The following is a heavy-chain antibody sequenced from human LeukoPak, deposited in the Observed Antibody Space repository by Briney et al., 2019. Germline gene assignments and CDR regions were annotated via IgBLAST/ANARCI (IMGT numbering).Heavy chain of an antibody. CDR2: IGTAGDT. J-gene: IGHJ4*02. D-gene: IGHD3-3*01. CDR1: GFTFSSYD. Sequence: GGSLRLSCAASGFTFSSYDMHWVRQATGKGLEWVSAIGTAGDTYYPGSVKGRFTISRDNAKNSLYLQMNSLRAEDTAVYYCAKDSTSTIFGVVQSYFDYWGQGTLVTVSS. V-gene: IGHV3-13*01. CDR3: AKDSTSTIFGVVQSYFDY.